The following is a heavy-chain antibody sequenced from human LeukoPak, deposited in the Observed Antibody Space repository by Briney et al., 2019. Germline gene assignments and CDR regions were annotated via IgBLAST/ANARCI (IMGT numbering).Heavy chain of an antibody. V-gene: IGHV3-21*01. CDR3: ARVPDYGDP. D-gene: IGHD4-17*01. CDR1: GFTFSSYV. CDR2: ITSSSTYI. Sequence: GGSLRLSCAASGFTFSSYVMNWVRQAPGKGLEWVSSITSSSTYIYYADSVKGRFTISRDNAKNSLYLQMNTLRAEDTAVYYCARVPDYGDPMGQGTLVTVSS. J-gene: IGHJ5*02.